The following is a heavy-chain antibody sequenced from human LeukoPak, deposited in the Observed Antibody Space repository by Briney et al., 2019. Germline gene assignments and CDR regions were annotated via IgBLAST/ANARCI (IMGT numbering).Heavy chain of an antibody. Sequence: SETLSLTRTVSGGSISSGGYYWSWIRQHPGKGLEWIGYIYYSGSTYYNPSLKSRVTISVDTSKNQFSLKLSSVTAADTAVYYCANYGSGSYYDGLWSSWFDPWGQGTLVTVSS. CDR2: IYYSGST. D-gene: IGHD3-10*01. CDR1: GGSISSGGYY. J-gene: IGHJ5*02. V-gene: IGHV4-31*03. CDR3: ANYGSGSYYDGLWSSWFDP.